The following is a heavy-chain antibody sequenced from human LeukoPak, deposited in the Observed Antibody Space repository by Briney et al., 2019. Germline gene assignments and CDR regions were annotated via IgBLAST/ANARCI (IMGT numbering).Heavy chain of an antibody. CDR2: INHSGST. CDR3: ERVHRRDGYNYVNY. V-gene: IGHV4-34*01. D-gene: IGHD5-24*01. J-gene: IGHJ4*02. Sequence: SETLSLTCAVSGGSFSGYYWSWIRQPPGKGLEWIGEINHSGSTNYNPSLKSRVTISVDTSKNQFSLKLSSVTAADTAVCYCERVHRRDGYNYVNYWGQGTLVTVSS. CDR1: GGSFSGYY.